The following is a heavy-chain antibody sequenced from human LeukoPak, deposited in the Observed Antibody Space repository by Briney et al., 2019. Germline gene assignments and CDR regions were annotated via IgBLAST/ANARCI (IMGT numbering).Heavy chain of an antibody. J-gene: IGHJ6*03. V-gene: IGHV4-34*01. CDR1: SGSFSGYY. CDR2: INHSGST. CDR3: ARASLGATRPLYYYYYMYV. Sequence: SETLSLTCAVYSGSFSGYYWSWIRQPPAKGLEWIGEINHSGSTNYNPSLKSRVTISVDTSKNQFSLKLSSVTAADTAVYYCARASLGATRPLYYYYYMYVWGKGTTVTISS. D-gene: IGHD1-26*01.